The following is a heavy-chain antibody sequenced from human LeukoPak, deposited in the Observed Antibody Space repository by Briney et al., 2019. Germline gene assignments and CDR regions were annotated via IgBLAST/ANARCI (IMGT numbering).Heavy chain of an antibody. CDR3: ARGWAYYYGSGSYYSLRSYYYYYMDV. CDR1: GYTFTSYD. J-gene: IGHJ6*03. CDR2: MNPNSGNT. D-gene: IGHD3-10*01. V-gene: IGHV1-8*01. Sequence: ASVKVSCEASGYTFTSYDINWVRQATGQGLEWMGWMNPNSGNTGYAQKFQGRVTMTRNTSISTAYMELSSLRSEDTAVYYCARGWAYYYGSGSYYSLRSYYYYYMDVWGKGTTVTVSS.